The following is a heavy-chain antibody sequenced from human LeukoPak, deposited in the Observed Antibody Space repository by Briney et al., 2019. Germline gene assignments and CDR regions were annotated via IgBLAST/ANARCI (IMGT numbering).Heavy chain of an antibody. J-gene: IGHJ4*02. Sequence: PGGSLRLSCSASGFTFSSYAMHWVRQAPGKGLEYVSAISSNGGSTYYADSVKGRFTISRDNSKNTLYLQMNSLRAEDTAVYYCAREDIVATAPDYWGQGTLVTVSS. CDR2: ISSNGGST. CDR1: GFTFSSYA. CDR3: AREDIVATAPDY. D-gene: IGHD5-12*01. V-gene: IGHV3-64*04.